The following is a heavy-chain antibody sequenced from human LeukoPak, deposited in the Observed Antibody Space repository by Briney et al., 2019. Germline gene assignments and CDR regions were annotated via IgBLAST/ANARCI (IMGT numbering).Heavy chain of an antibody. V-gene: IGHV3-43*02. D-gene: IGHD3-10*01. J-gene: IGHJ4*02. CDR1: GFIFDNYA. CDR2: ISGDGGST. CDR3: AREGLLWFGGGNDY. Sequence: PGGSLRLSCAAPGFIFDNYAIHWVRQAPGKGLEWVSLISGDGGSTFYADSVRGRFTISRDNAKNSLYLQMNSLRAEDTAVYYCAREGLLWFGGGNDYWGQGTLVTVSS.